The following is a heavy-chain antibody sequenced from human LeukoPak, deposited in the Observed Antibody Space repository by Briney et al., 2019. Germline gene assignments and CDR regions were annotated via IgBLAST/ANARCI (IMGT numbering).Heavy chain of an antibody. V-gene: IGHV4-4*02. D-gene: IGHD6-19*01. CDR1: GGSISSSNW. Sequence: SGTLSLTCAVSGGSISSSNWWSWVRQPPGKGLEWIGEIYHSGSTNYNPSLKSRVTISVDTSKNQFSLKLSSVTAADTAVYYCARYSSGWYRGWFDPWGQGTLVTVSS. J-gene: IGHJ5*02. CDR3: ARYSSGWYRGWFDP. CDR2: IYHSGST.